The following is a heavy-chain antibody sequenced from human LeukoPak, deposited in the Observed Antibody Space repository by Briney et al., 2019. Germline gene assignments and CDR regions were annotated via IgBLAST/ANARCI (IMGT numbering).Heavy chain of an antibody. CDR3: ARSAYGSGWLDY. Sequence: SETLSLTCTVSGYSICGNSFYWGWIRQPPGKGLEWIGSIYSSGSTYYNPSLKSRVTISVDTSKNQFSLRLSSVTAADTAVFYCARSAYGSGWLDYWGQGTLVTVSS. V-gene: IGHV4-39*01. CDR2: IYSSGST. D-gene: IGHD6-19*01. J-gene: IGHJ4*02. CDR1: GYSICGNSFY.